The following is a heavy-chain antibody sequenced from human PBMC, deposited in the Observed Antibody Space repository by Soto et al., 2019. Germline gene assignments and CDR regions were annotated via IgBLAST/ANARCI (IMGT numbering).Heavy chain of an antibody. CDR3: AAITQWELLSSWLDY. D-gene: IGHD1-26*01. J-gene: IGHJ4*02. V-gene: IGHV1-58*01. Sequence: SVKVSCKASGFTFTSSAVHWVRQARGQRLEWIGWIVVGSGNTNYAQKFQERVTITRDMSTSTAYMEPSSLRSEDTAVYYCAAITQWELLSSWLDYWGQGTLVTVS. CDR2: IVVGSGNT. CDR1: GFTFTSSA.